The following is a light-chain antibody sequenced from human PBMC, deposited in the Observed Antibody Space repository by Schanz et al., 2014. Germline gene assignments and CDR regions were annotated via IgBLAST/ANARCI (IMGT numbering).Light chain of an antibody. Sequence: EIVMTQSPATLSVSPGERATLSCRASQSVSSNLAWYQQKPGQAPSLLIYGASTRATGIPARFSGSGSGTEFTLTISSLQSEDFAVYYCQQFHDWPLTFGGGTKVEI. CDR1: QSVSSN. V-gene: IGKV3-15*01. CDR3: QQFHDWPLT. J-gene: IGKJ4*01. CDR2: GAS.